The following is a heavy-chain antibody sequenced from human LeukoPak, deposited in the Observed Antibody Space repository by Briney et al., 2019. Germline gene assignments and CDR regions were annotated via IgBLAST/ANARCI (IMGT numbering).Heavy chain of an antibody. D-gene: IGHD3-22*01. CDR3: ARNDDSSGYYFNDAFDI. J-gene: IGHJ3*02. CDR1: GYTFTSYY. V-gene: IGHV1-46*01. Sequence: ASVKVSCKASGYTFTSYYMHWVRQAPGQGLEWMGIINPSGGSTSCAQKFQGRVTMTRDMSTSTVYMELSSLRSEDTAVYYCARNDDSSGYYFNDAFDIWGQGTMVTVSS. CDR2: INPSGGST.